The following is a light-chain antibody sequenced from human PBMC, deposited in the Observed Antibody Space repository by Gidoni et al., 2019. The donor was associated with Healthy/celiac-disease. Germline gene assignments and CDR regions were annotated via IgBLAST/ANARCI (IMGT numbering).Light chain of an antibody. V-gene: IGKV1-16*02. Sequence: DIQMTQSPSSLSASVGDRVTITCRASQGINNYLAWFQQKPGTAPKSLIYAASSLQSGVPSKFSGSGSGTDFTLTISSLQPEDFATYYCQQYNTYPFTFGPGTKVEMK. J-gene: IGKJ3*01. CDR2: AAS. CDR3: QQYNTYPFT. CDR1: QGINNY.